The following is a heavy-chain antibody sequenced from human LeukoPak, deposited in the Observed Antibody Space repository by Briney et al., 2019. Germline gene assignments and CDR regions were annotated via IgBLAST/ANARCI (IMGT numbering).Heavy chain of an antibody. CDR3: AKLISPNSSGWYGFDY. D-gene: IGHD6-19*01. V-gene: IGHV3-30*02. Sequence: PGGSLRLSRAASGFTFSSYGMHWVRQAPGKGLEWVAFIRYDGSNKYYADSVKGRFTISRDNSKNTLYLQINSLRAEDTAVYYCAKLISPNSSGWYGFDYWGQGTLVTVSS. CDR1: GFTFSSYG. J-gene: IGHJ4*02. CDR2: IRYDGSNK.